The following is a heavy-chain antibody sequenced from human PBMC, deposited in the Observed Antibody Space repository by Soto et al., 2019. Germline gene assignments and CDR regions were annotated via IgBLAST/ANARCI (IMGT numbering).Heavy chain of an antibody. V-gene: IGHV3-30*18. CDR1: GFTFSSYG. J-gene: IGHJ4*02. CDR2: ISYDGSNK. CDR3: AKGSVATDFDY. Sequence: HPGGSLRLSCAASGFTFSSYGMHWVRQAPGKGLEWVAVISYDGSNKYYADSVKGRFTISRDNSKNTLYLQMNSLRAEDTAVYYCAKGSVATDFDYWGQGTLVTVSS. D-gene: IGHD4-4*01.